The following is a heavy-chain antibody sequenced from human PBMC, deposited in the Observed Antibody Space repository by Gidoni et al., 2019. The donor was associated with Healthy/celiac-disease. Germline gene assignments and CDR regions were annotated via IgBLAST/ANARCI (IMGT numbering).Heavy chain of an antibody. V-gene: IGHV4-59*08. D-gene: IGHD2-15*01. Sequence: QVQLQESGPGLVKPSDTLSLTCTVSGGSISSYYWSWIRQPPGKGLEWIGYIYYSGSTNYNPSLKSRVTISVDTSKNQFSLKLSSVTAADTAVYYCARQGIAATFDYWGQGTLVTVSS. CDR1: GGSISSYY. CDR3: ARQGIAATFDY. J-gene: IGHJ4*02. CDR2: IYYSGST.